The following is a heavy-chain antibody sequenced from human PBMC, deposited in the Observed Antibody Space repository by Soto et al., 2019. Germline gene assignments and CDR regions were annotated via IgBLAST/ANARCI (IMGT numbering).Heavy chain of an antibody. D-gene: IGHD4-4*01. Sequence: LRLSCAASGFTFSSYSMNWVRQAPGKGLEWVSSISGSGNYTHYADFLRGRFTTSRDNAKTSLYLQMNSLRAEDTAVYYCAREGINNYNEYYFDSWGQGTVVTVSS. CDR1: GFTFSSYS. V-gene: IGHV3-21*01. CDR2: ISGSGNYT. J-gene: IGHJ4*02. CDR3: AREGINNYNEYYFDS.